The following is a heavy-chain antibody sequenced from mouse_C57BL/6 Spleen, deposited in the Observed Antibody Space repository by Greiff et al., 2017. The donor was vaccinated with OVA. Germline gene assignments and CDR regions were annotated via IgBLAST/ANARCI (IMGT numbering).Heavy chain of an antibody. CDR3: ARWLPDYYAMDY. Sequence: QVHVKQSGAELVKPGASVKISCKASGYAFSSYWMNWVKQRPGKGLEWIGQIYPGDGDTNYNGKFKGKATLTADKSSSTAYMQLSSLISEDSAVYFCARWLPDYYAMDYWGQGTSVTVSS. J-gene: IGHJ4*01. CDR1: GYAFSSYW. D-gene: IGHD2-2*01. V-gene: IGHV1-80*01. CDR2: IYPGDGDT.